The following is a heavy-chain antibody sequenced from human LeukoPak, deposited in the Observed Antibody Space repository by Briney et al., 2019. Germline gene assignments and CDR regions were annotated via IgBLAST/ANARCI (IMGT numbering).Heavy chain of an antibody. CDR1: GFTFSSYS. D-gene: IGHD3-22*01. CDR2: ISSSSSYI. CDR3: ARVDYYDSSGHKHFDY. J-gene: IGHJ4*02. V-gene: IGHV3-21*01. Sequence: GGSLRLSCAASGFTFSSYSMNWVRQAPGKGLEWVSSISSSSSYIYYADSVKGRFTISRDSAKNSLYLQMNSLRAEDTAVYYCARVDYYDSSGHKHFDYWGQGTLVTVSS.